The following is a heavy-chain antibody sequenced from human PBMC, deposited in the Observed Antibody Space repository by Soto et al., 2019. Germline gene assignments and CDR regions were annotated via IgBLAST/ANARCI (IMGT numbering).Heavy chain of an antibody. Sequence: PGESLKISCKGSGYSFTSYWIGWVRQMPGKGLEWMGIIYPGDSDTRYSPSFQGQVTISADKSISTAYLQWSSLKASDTAMYYCARTGIPGYSSSWYRDAFDIWGQGTMVTVSS. J-gene: IGHJ3*02. CDR2: IYPGDSDT. CDR1: GYSFTSYW. D-gene: IGHD6-13*01. V-gene: IGHV5-51*01. CDR3: ARTGIPGYSSSWYRDAFDI.